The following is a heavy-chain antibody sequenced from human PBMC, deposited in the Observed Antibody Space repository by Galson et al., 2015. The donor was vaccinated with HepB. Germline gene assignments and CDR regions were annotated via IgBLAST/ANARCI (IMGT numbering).Heavy chain of an antibody. D-gene: IGHD5-18*01. V-gene: IGHV3-48*04. J-gene: IGHJ5*02. Sequence: SLRLSCAASGFTFSSYSMNWVRQAPGKGLEWVSYISSSSSTIYYADSVKGRFTISRDNAKNSLYLQMNSLRAEDTAVYYCARDVRSQLWSNWFDPWGQGTLVTVSS. CDR3: ARDVRSQLWSNWFDP. CDR2: ISSSSSTI. CDR1: GFTFSSYS.